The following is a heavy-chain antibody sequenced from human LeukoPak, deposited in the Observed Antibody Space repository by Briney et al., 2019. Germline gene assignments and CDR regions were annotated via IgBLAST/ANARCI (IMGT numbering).Heavy chain of an antibody. V-gene: IGHV4-59*01. CDR2: IYCSGST. CDR3: ARAEQWLGPGASYYYYGMDV. Sequence: WETLSLTCTASGGSISSYYWSWIRQPPGKGLEWIWYIYCSGSTNYNPSLKSRGTISVDTSKNQFSLKLSSVTAADTAVYYCARAEQWLGPGASYYYYGMDVWGQGTTVTVSS. D-gene: IGHD6-19*01. CDR1: GGSISSYY. J-gene: IGHJ6*02.